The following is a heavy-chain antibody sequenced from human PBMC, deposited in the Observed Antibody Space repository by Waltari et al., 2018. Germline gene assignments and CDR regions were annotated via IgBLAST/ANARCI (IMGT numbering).Heavy chain of an antibody. Sequence: QVQLVESGGGVVQPGRSLRLSCAASGFSFSSYGMHWVRPAPGKGLEWVAVIWYDGSNKYYADSVKGRFTISRDNSKNTLYLQMNSLRAEDTAVYYCASWVQVSTSCPGDYWGQGTLVTVSS. J-gene: IGHJ4*02. CDR2: IWYDGSNK. V-gene: IGHV3-33*01. D-gene: IGHD2-2*01. CDR1: GFSFSSYG. CDR3: ASWVQVSTSCPGDY.